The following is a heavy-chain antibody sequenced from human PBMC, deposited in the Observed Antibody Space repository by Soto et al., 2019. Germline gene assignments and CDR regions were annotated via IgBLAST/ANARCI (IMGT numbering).Heavy chain of an antibody. D-gene: IGHD7-27*01. CDR1: GFTFSSYS. J-gene: IGHJ6*02. V-gene: IGHV3-21*01. CDR3: ARARTLWVSDV. CDR2: ISSSSSYI. Sequence: GGSLRLSCAASGFTFSSYSMNWVRQAPGKGLEWVSSISSSSSYIYYADSVKGRFTISRDNAKNSLYLQMNSLRAEDTAVYYCARARTLWVSDVWRQGTMVTVSS.